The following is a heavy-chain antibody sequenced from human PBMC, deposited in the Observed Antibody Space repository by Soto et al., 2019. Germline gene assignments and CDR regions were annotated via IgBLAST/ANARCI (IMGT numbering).Heavy chain of an antibody. CDR2: VSHDGRNT. V-gene: IGHV3-30*18. CDR3: AKGGRQWLVTSDFNY. D-gene: IGHD6-19*01. CDR1: GFTFSDYA. J-gene: IGHJ4*02. Sequence: VQLVESGGGVVQPGRSLRLSCAASGFTFSDYAMHWVRQAPGKGLEWVAVVSHDGRNTHYADSVKGRFTISRDSSKNTVSLEMTSLRADDTAVYYCAKGGRQWLVTSDFNYWGQGARVTVSS.